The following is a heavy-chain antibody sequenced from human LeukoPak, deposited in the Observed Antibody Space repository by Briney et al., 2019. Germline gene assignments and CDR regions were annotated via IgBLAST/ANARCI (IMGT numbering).Heavy chain of an antibody. V-gene: IGHV3-11*01. CDR2: ISSSGSTI. Sequence: GGSLRLYCAASGFTFSDYYMSWIRQAPGKGLEWVSYISSSGSTIYYADSVKGRFTISRDNAKNSLYLQMNSLRAEDTAVYYCARDGSDYYYYYGMGVWGQGTTVTVSS. CDR1: GFTFSDYY. CDR3: ARDGSDYYYYYGMGV. D-gene: IGHD1-26*01. J-gene: IGHJ6*02.